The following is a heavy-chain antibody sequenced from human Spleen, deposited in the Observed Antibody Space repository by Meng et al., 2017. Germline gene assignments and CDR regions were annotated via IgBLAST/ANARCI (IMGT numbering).Heavy chain of an antibody. Sequence: QVQLVQSGAEVKNPGASVKVSCKASVYTFTGYSMHWIRQAPGQGLEWMGRINPDSGTNYAQRFQGRVTLTWDTSISTAYMDLSSLRSDDTAMYYCAKDLSGSIDYWGQGTLVTVSS. CDR1: VYTFTGYS. J-gene: IGHJ4*02. CDR2: INPDSGT. D-gene: IGHD2/OR15-2a*01. CDR3: AKDLSGSIDY. V-gene: IGHV1-2*06.